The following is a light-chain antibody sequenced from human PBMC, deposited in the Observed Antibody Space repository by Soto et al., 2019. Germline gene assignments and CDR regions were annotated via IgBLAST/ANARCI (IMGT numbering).Light chain of an antibody. V-gene: IGKV3-11*01. CDR3: QQHINWPLT. CDR2: EAS. CDR1: QTVSSS. Sequence: EILLTQSPATLSLSPVERATLSCRASQTVSSSLAWYQQKPGQAPRLLIYEASNRATGIPARFSGSGSGADFTLTISSLEPEDFALYYCQQHINWPLTFGGGSKVDIK. J-gene: IGKJ4*01.